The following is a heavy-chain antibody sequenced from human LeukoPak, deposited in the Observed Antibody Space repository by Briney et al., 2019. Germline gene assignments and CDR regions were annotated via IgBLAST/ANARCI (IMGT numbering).Heavy chain of an antibody. CDR3: ARHRDCSTTTCSVKWGFDY. Sequence: PSETLSLTCTVSGDSISSYNYFWGWIGQPPGKGLEWIGTIYYTGTTFYNPSLNSRVTISVARSKNQFSLRLSSVTAADTAVYYCARHRDCSTTTCSVKWGFDYRGQGTLVTVSS. J-gene: IGHJ4*02. CDR1: GDSISSYNYF. CDR2: IYYTGTT. D-gene: IGHD2-2*01. V-gene: IGHV4-39*01.